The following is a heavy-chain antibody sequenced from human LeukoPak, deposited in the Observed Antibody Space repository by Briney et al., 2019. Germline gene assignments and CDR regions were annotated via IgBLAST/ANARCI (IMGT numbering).Heavy chain of an antibody. CDR3: AKCALNGDPYDAFDM. Sequence: ASVKVSFTASGYTFTSYYMHWVRQAPGQGLEWMGWINPNSGGTNYAQKFQGRVTMTRDTSISTAYMELSRLRSDDTAVYYCAKCALNGDPYDAFDMWGQGTMVTVSS. CDR1: GYTFTSYY. CDR2: INPNSGGT. V-gene: IGHV1-2*02. D-gene: IGHD2-8*01. J-gene: IGHJ3*02.